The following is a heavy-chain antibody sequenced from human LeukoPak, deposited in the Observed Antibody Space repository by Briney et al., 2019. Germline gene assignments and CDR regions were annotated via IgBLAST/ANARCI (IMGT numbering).Heavy chain of an antibody. V-gene: IGHV3-53*01. CDR2: IYSGGST. D-gene: IGHD3-22*01. J-gene: IGHJ4*02. CDR1: GFTVSSNY. Sequence: PGGSLRLSCAASGFTVSSNYVSWVRQAPGKGLEWVSVIYSGGSTYYADSVKGRFTISRDNSKNTLYLQMNSLRAEDTAVYYCASLPRYYYDSSGYYYDDYWGQGTLVTVSS. CDR3: ASLPRYYYDSSGYYYDDY.